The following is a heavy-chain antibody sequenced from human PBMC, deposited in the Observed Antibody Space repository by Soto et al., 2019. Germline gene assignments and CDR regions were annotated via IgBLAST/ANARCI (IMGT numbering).Heavy chain of an antibody. J-gene: IGHJ6*02. CDR2: INPSGGST. CDR1: GYTFTSYY. V-gene: IGHV1-46*01. Sequence: ASVKVSCKASGYTFTSYYMHWVRQAPGQVLEWMGIINPSGGSTSYAQKFQGRVTMTRDTSTSTVYMELSSLRSEYTAVYYCAREVGYYDSSGYPPYGMDVWGQGTTVTVSS. CDR3: AREVGYYDSSGYPPYGMDV. D-gene: IGHD3-22*01.